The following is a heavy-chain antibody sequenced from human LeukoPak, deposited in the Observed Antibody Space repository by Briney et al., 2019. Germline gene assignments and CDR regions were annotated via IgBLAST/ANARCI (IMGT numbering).Heavy chain of an antibody. V-gene: IGHV3-21*01. Sequence: KTGGSLRLSCAASGFTFSTYIMNWVRQAPGKGLEWVSSISGSSSYIYYADSVKGRFSISRDNAKNSLYLQMNSLRAEDTAVYYCARDLLGWELHYFDYWGQGTLVTVSS. D-gene: IGHD1-26*01. CDR2: ISGSSSYI. CDR3: ARDLLGWELHYFDY. J-gene: IGHJ4*02. CDR1: GFTFSTYI.